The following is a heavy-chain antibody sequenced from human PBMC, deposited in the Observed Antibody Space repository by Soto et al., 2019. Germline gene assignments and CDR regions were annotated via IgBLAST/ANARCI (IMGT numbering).Heavy chain of an antibody. D-gene: IGHD3-10*01. V-gene: IGHV2-26*01. CDR1: GFSLSNARMS. Sequence: QVTLKESGPVLVKPTETLTLTCTVSGFSLSNARMSVSWIRQPPGKALEWLAHIISDDTKSYSASLKSRLTIVNDTSKSQVVLTMTNMDPVDKATYYCARIRGWGWLGPNDYWGQGTLVTVSS. CDR2: IISDDTK. CDR3: ARIRGWGWLGPNDY. J-gene: IGHJ4*02.